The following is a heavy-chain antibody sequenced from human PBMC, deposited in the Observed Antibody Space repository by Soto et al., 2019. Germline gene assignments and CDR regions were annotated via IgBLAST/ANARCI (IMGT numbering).Heavy chain of an antibody. D-gene: IGHD3-9*01. CDR2: INPSGGST. V-gene: IGHV1-46*01. CDR3: ARVRRDILTGYSSDDFDI. J-gene: IGHJ3*02. CDR1: GYTFTSYY. Sequence: ASVKVSCKASGYTFTSYYMNWVLQAPGQGLEWMGIINPSGGSTSYAQKFQGRVTMTRDTSTSTVYMELSSLRSEDTAVYYCARVRRDILTGYSSDDFDIWGQGTMVTVSS.